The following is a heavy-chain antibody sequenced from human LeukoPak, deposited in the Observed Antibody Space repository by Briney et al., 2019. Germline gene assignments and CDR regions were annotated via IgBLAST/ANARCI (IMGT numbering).Heavy chain of an antibody. CDR2: ISYDGSNK. CDR3: AKDMGPTLLEVAVDY. V-gene: IGHV3-30*18. D-gene: IGHD3-3*01. J-gene: IGHJ4*02. CDR1: GFTFSSYG. Sequence: GRSLRLSCAASGFTFSSYGMHWVRQAPGKGLEWVAVISYDGSNKYYADSVKGRFTISRDNSKNTLHLQMNSLRAEDTAVYYCAKDMGPTLLEVAVDYWGQGTLVTVSS.